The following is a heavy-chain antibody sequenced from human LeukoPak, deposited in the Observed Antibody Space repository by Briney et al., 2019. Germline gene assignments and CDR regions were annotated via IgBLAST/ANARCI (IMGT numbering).Heavy chain of an antibody. CDR2: INPNSGGT. CDR3: ARVGTMIADAFDI. J-gene: IGHJ3*02. D-gene: IGHD3-22*01. V-gene: IGHV1-2*02. CDR1: GYTFTGYY. Sequence: ASVKVSCKASGYTFTGYYMHWVRQAPGQGLEWMGWINPNSGGTNYAQKFQGRVTMTRDTSIGTAYMELSRLRSDDTAVYYCARVGTMIADAFDIRGQGTMVTVSS.